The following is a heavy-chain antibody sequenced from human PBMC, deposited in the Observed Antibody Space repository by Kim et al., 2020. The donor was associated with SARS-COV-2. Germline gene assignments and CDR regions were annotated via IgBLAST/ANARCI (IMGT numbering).Heavy chain of an antibody. CDR2: MSSDGSTE. V-gene: IGHV3-30*03. CDR1: GFTFSSYG. Sequence: GGSLRLSCGASGFTFSSYGMHWVRQAPGKGLEWVAVMSSDGSTEFYADSVKGRFTISRDNSKNTLYLQMNNLRAEDTAMYFCAISPRAAAVGHDYWGQGTLVTVSS. D-gene: IGHD6-13*01. J-gene: IGHJ4*02. CDR3: AISPRAAAVGHDY.